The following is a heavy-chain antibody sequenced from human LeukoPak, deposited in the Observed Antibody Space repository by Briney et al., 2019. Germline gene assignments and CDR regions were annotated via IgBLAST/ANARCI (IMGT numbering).Heavy chain of an antibody. D-gene: IGHD6-13*01. J-gene: IGHJ5*02. Sequence: GASVKVSCKASGYTFTGYYMHWVRQAPGQGLEWMGWINPNSGGTNYAQKFQGRVTMTRDTSISTAYMELSRLRSDDTAVYYCARDHSSSSWMSWFDPWGQGTLVTVSS. CDR1: GYTFTGYY. CDR3: ARDHSSSSWMSWFDP. CDR2: INPNSGGT. V-gene: IGHV1-2*02.